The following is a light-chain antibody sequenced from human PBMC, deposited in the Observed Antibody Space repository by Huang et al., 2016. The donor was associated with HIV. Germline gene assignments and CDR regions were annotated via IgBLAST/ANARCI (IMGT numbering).Light chain of an antibody. CDR3: QQYGSLPIT. Sequence: EIVLTQSPGTLSFSPGERGTRSCRASQRGSGSYLAWYQQKPGQSPRLLIDGASSRATGIPDRFSGSGSGTDVTLTISRLEPEDFAVYYCQQYGSLPITFGQGTRLEIK. CDR1: QRGSGSY. J-gene: IGKJ5*01. CDR2: GAS. V-gene: IGKV3-20*01.